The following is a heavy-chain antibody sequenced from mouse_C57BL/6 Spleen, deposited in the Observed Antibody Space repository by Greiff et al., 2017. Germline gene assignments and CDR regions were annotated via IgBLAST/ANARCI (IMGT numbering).Heavy chain of an antibody. CDR2: IRNKANGYTT. D-gene: IGHD1-1*01. J-gene: IGHJ2*01. V-gene: IGHV7-3*01. Sequence: EVMLVESGGGLVQPGGSLSLSCAASGFTFTDYYMSWVRQPPGKALEWLGFIRNKANGYTTEYSASVKGRFTISRDNSQSILYLQMNALGAEDSATYYCARSYYYGSSPFDYWGQGTTLTVSS. CDR1: GFTFTDYY. CDR3: ARSYYYGSSPFDY.